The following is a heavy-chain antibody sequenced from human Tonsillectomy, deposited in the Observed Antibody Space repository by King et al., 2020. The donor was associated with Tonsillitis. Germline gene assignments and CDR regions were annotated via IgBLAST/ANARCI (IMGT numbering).Heavy chain of an antibody. V-gene: IGHV3-48*02. D-gene: IGHD3-16*01. Sequence: VQLVESGGGLVQPGGSLRLSCAASGFSFSDYSMNWVRQAPGKGLEWISYIRSSSSIISYADSVKGRFTISRDNAKNLLYLQMNSLRDEDTAVYFCARDPPEGPIGASLDCWGQGTTVTVAS. CDR3: ARDPPEGPIGASLDC. CDR1: GFSFSDYS. CDR2: IRSSSSII. J-gene: IGHJ3*01.